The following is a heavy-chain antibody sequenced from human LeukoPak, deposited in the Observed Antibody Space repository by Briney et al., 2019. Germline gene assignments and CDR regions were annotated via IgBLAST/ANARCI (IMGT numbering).Heavy chain of an antibody. V-gene: IGHV4-39*01. CDR3: ARTRYYYNSRSYGAPYYFDY. CDR2: IYFGGST. D-gene: IGHD3-10*01. CDR1: GGSISSSSYH. Sequence: SETLSLTCTVSGGSISSSSYHWGWIRQPPGKKLEWIGSIYFGGSTNYNPSLKSRVTISVDTSKNQFSLKLSSVTAADTAVYYCARTRYYYNSRSYGAPYYFDYWGQGTLVTVSS. J-gene: IGHJ4*02.